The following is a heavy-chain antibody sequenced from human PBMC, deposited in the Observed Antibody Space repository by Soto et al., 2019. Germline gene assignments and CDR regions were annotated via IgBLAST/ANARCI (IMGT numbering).Heavy chain of an antibody. CDR3: AREPVAGIWFDP. V-gene: IGHV1-18*03. CDR1: GYSFTSYG. J-gene: IGHJ5*02. CDR2: INSYNGNT. Sequence: GASVKVSCKASGYSFTSYGISWVRQAPGQGLEWMGWINSYNGNTNYAQKLQGRVTMTTDTSTSTAYMELRSLRSDDMAVYYCAREPVAGIWFDPWGQGTLVTVSS. D-gene: IGHD6-19*01.